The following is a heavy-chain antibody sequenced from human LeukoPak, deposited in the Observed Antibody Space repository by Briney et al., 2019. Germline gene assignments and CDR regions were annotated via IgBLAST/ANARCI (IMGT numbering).Heavy chain of an antibody. V-gene: IGHV1-18*01. CDR3: ARDLRGDYDPQYFQH. CDR1: GYTFTSYG. J-gene: IGHJ1*01. Sequence: ASVKVSCKASGYTFTSYGISWVRQAPGQGLEWMGWISAYNGNTNYAQKLQGRVTMTTDTSTSTAYMELRSLRSDDTAVYYCARDLRGDYDPQYFQHWGQGTLVTVSS. CDR2: ISAYNGNT. D-gene: IGHD4-17*01.